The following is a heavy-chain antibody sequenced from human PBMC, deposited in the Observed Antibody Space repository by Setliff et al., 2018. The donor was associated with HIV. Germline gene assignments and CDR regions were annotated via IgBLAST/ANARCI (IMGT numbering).Heavy chain of an antibody. J-gene: IGHJ4*02. CDR1: GGSISSGSYY. CDR2: IYTSGST. CDR3: AREYSSSWYRYFDY. Sequence: SETLSLTCTVSGGSISSGSYYWSWIRQPAGKGLEWIGRIYTSGSTNYNPSLKSRVTISVDTSKNQFSLKLSSVTAADTAVYYCAREYSSSWYRYFDYWGQGTLVT. V-gene: IGHV4-61*02. D-gene: IGHD6-13*01.